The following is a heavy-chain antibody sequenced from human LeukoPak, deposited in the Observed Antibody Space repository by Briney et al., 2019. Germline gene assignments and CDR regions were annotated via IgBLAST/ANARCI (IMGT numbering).Heavy chain of an antibody. D-gene: IGHD6-13*01. CDR2: INHSGST. CDR1: GGSFSGYY. Sequence: SETLSLTCAVYGGSFSGYYWSWIRQPPGKGLEWIGEINHSGSTNYNPSLKSRVTISVDTSKNQFSLKLSSVTAADTAVYYCARSGSYSSSWSRGWFDPWGQGTLVTVSS. V-gene: IGHV4-34*01. J-gene: IGHJ5*02. CDR3: ARSGSYSSSWSRGWFDP.